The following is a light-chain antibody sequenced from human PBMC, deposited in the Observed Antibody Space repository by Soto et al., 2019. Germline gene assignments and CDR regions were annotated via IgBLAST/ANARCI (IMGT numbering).Light chain of an antibody. V-gene: IGKV1-27*01. CDR1: QGISNY. Sequence: DIQMTQSPSYLSASVGDRVTITCRASQGISNYLAWYQQKPGKVPKLLIYAASNLQSVVPSRFSGSRSGTDFPLNISSLQPEDVATYYCQKHTSAPFTFGPGTKVDIK. J-gene: IGKJ3*01. CDR2: AAS. CDR3: QKHTSAPFT.